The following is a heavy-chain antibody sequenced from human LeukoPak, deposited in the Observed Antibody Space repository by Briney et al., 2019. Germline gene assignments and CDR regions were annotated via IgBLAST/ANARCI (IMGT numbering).Heavy chain of an antibody. CDR2: ISSSSSYI. CDR3: ARDWPTIAAAGTIPEYFQQ. Sequence: GGSLRLSCAASGFTFSSYSMNWVRQAPGKGLEWVSSISSSSSYIYYADSAKGRFTISRDNAKNSLYLQMNSLRAEDTAVYYCARDWPTIAAAGTIPEYFQQWGQGTLVTVPS. J-gene: IGHJ1*01. D-gene: IGHD6-13*01. CDR1: GFTFSSYS. V-gene: IGHV3-21*01.